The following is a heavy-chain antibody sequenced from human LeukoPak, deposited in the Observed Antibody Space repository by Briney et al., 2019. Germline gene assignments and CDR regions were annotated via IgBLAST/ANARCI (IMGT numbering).Heavy chain of an antibody. Sequence: GGSLRLSCAASGFTFSSYSVNWVRQAPGKGLEWVSSISSSSSYIYYADSVKGRFTISRDNAKNSLYLQMNSLRAEDTAVYYCARVPLTTVTTDFDYWGQGTLVTVSS. V-gene: IGHV3-21*01. CDR2: ISSSSSYI. D-gene: IGHD4-17*01. J-gene: IGHJ4*02. CDR1: GFTFSSYS. CDR3: ARVPLTTVTTDFDY.